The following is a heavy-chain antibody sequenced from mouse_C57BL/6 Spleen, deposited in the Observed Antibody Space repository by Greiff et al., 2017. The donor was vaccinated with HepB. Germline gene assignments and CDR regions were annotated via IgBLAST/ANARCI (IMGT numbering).Heavy chain of an antibody. CDR2: IDPETGGT. V-gene: IGHV1-15*01. CDR1: GYTFTDYE. J-gene: IGHJ2*01. CDR3: TRSEGTHYFDY. D-gene: IGHD2-14*01. Sequence: VQLQQSGAELVRPGASVTLSCKASGYTFTDYEMHWVKQTPVHGLEWIGAIDPETGGTAYNQKFKGKAILTADKSSSTAYMKLRSLTSEDSAVYYCTRSEGTHYFDYWGQGTTLTVAS.